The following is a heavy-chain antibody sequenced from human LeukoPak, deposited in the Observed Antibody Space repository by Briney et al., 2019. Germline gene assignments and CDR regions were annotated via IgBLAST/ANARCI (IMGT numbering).Heavy chain of an antibody. J-gene: IGHJ4*02. CDR2: IYYSGST. CDR1: GGSISSYY. Sequence: SESLSLTCTVSGGSISSYYWSWIRQPPGKGLEWIGYIYYSGSTNYNPSLKSRVTISVDTSKNQFSLKLSSVTAADTAVYYCARVPGEYSSSWYFDYWGQGTLVTVSS. V-gene: IGHV4-59*01. D-gene: IGHD6-13*01. CDR3: ARVPGEYSSSWYFDY.